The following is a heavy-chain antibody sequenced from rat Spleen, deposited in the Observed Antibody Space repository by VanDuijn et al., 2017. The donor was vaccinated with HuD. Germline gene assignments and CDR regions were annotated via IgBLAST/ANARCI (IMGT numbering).Heavy chain of an antibody. V-gene: IGHV5-17*01. CDR2: IIYDGSNT. CDR1: GFTFSDYG. J-gene: IGHJ2*01. CDR3: ARHPSYYHEGY. Sequence: EVQLVESGGGLVQPGNSLKLSCSASGFTFSDYGMAWVRQSPKRGLEWVATIIYDGSNTYYRDSVKGRFTISRDNAKSTLYLQMNSLRSEDTATYYCARHPSYYHEGYWGQGVMVTVSS. D-gene: IGHD1-12*01.